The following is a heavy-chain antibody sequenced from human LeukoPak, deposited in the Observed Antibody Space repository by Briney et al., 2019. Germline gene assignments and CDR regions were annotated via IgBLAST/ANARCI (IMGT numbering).Heavy chain of an antibody. CDR3: ARDGYDFWSGYYISDY. Sequence: GGSLRLSCAASGFTFSNYWMSWVRQAPGKGLEWVANIKQDGSEKYYVDSVKGRFTISRDNAKNSLYLQMNSLRAEDTAVYYCARDGYDFWSGYYISDYWGQGTLVTVSS. V-gene: IGHV3-7*01. J-gene: IGHJ4*02. D-gene: IGHD3-3*01. CDR1: GFTFSNYW. CDR2: IKQDGSEK.